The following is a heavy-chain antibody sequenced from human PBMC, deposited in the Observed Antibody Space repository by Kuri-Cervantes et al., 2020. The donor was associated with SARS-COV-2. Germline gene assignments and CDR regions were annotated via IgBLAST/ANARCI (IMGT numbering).Heavy chain of an antibody. J-gene: IGHJ4*02. CDR2: IYSGGST. CDR3: ARYHRGYCTNGVCSYFDY. V-gene: IGHV3-66*01. CDR1: GFTVSSNY. Sequence: GGSLRLSCAASGFTVSSNYMSWVRQAPGKGLEWVSVIYSGGSTYYADSVKGRFTISRDNSKNTLYLQMSSLRAEGTAVYYCARYHRGYCTNGVCSYFDYWGQGTLVTVSS. D-gene: IGHD2-8*01.